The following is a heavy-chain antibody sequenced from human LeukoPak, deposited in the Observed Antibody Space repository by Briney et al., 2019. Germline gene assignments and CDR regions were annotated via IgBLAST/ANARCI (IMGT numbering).Heavy chain of an antibody. J-gene: IGHJ5*02. Sequence: ASVKVSCKASGYTFTGYYMHWVRQAPGQGLEWMGWINPNSGGTNYAQKFQGRVTMTRDTSISTAYMELSRLRSDDTAVYYCASCLYYDSSGYEFDPWGQGTLVTVSS. D-gene: IGHD3-22*01. V-gene: IGHV1-2*02. CDR2: INPNSGGT. CDR3: ASCLYYDSSGYEFDP. CDR1: GYTFTGYY.